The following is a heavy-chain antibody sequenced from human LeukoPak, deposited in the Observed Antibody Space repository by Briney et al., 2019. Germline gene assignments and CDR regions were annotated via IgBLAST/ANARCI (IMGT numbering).Heavy chain of an antibody. Sequence: SETLSLTCTVSGVSISSYYWSWIRQPPGKGLEWIGYIYYSGSTNYNPSLKSRVTISVDTSKNQFSLKLSSVTAADTAVYYCARAGYDYVWGSYRYTLDYWGQGTLVTVSS. D-gene: IGHD3-16*02. CDR2: IYYSGST. CDR3: ARAGYDYVWGSYRYTLDY. J-gene: IGHJ4*02. V-gene: IGHV4-59*01. CDR1: GVSISSYY.